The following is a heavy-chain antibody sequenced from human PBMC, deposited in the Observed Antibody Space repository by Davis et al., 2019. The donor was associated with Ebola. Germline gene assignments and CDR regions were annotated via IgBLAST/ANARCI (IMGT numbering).Heavy chain of an antibody. V-gene: IGHV3-23*01. J-gene: IGHJ4*02. CDR3: AKDTSFTIFGVVIPSLFDY. CDR2: TSGSGGST. Sequence: GGSLRLSCAASGFTFYRYEMNWVRQAPGKGLEWVSATSGSGGSTYYADSVKGRFTISRDNSKNTLYLQMNRLRAEDTAVYYCAKDTSFTIFGVVIPSLFDYWGQGTLVTVSS. D-gene: IGHD3-3*01. CDR1: GFTFYRYE.